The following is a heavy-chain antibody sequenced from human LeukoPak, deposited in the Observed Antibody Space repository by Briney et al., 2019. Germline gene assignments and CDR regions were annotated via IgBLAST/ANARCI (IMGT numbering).Heavy chain of an antibody. J-gene: IGHJ6*03. CDR3: ARVHSDFWSGYYYYYYYYMDV. Sequence: GGSLRLSCAASGFAFSSYSMHWVRQAPGRGLEWVALISYDGSNKYYADSVKGRFTISRDNSKNTLYLKMNSLRAEDTAVYYCARVHSDFWSGYYYYYYYYMDVWGKGTTVTVSS. CDR2: ISYDGSNK. V-gene: IGHV3-30*01. D-gene: IGHD3-3*01. CDR1: GFAFSSYS.